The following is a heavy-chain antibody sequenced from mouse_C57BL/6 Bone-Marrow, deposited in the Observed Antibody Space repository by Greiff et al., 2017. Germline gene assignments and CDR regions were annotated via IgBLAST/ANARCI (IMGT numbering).Heavy chain of an antibody. CDR2: IRLKSDNYAT. J-gene: IGHJ2*01. D-gene: IGHD1-1*01. V-gene: IGHV6-3*01. CDR3: TGGTTVVARYFDY. CDR1: GFTFSNYW. Sequence: EVKLVESGGGLVQPGGSMKLSCVASGFTFSNYWMNWVRQSPEKGLEWVAQIRLKSDNYATHYAESVKGRFTISRDDSKSSVYLQMNNLRAEDTGIYYCTGGTTVVARYFDYWGQGTTLTVSS.